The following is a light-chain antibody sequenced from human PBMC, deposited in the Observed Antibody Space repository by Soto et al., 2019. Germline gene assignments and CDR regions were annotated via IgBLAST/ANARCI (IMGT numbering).Light chain of an antibody. CDR2: AAS. J-gene: IGKJ1*01. CDR3: QQSYSPPRT. CDR1: QSLLHSNGYNY. V-gene: IGKV1-39*01. Sequence: MTQSPLSLPVTPGEPASISCRSSQSLLHSNGYNYLDWYRQKPGQAPELLIYAASSLQSGVPSRFSGSESGTEFTLTITSLQPEDFATYYCQQSYSPPRTFGQGTKGDIK.